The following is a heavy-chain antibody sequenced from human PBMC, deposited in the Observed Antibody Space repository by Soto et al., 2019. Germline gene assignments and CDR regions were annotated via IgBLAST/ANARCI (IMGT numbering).Heavy chain of an antibody. CDR2: ISSSSSYT. Sequence: GGSLRLSCAASGFTFSDYYMSWIRQAPGKGLEWVSYISSSSSYTNYADSVKGRFTISRDNAKNSLYLQMNSLRAEDTAVYYCARDGVYYYDSSGYFAFDIWGQGTMVTVSS. J-gene: IGHJ3*02. CDR1: GFTFSDYY. V-gene: IGHV3-11*06. CDR3: ARDGVYYYDSSGYFAFDI. D-gene: IGHD3-22*01.